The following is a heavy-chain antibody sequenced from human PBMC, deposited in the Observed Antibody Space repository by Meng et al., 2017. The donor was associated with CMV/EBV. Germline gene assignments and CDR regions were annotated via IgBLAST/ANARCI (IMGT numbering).Heavy chain of an antibody. CDR3: ARDPNSSSS. CDR2: IIPIFGTA. Sequence: PLGVEVKRPGSSGKVSCKASGGTFSSYAISWLRQAPEKGLEWMGGIIPIFGTANYAQKFQGRVTITADESTSTAYMELSSLRSEDTAVYYCARDPNSSSSWGQGTLVTVSS. J-gene: IGHJ4*02. D-gene: IGHD6-6*01. CDR1: GGTFSSYA. V-gene: IGHV1-69*01.